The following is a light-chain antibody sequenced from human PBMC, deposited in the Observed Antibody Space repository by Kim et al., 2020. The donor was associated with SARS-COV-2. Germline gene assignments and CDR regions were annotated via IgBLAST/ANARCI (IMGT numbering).Light chain of an antibody. CDR2: DAS. CDR3: QQRSNWPPLYT. V-gene: IGKV3-11*01. Sequence: SPGERAPPSCRASQSVSSYLAWYQQKPGQAPRLLIYDASNRATGIPARFSGSGSGTDFTLTISSLEPEDFAVYYCQQRSNWPPLYTFGQGTKLEI. J-gene: IGKJ2*01. CDR1: QSVSSY.